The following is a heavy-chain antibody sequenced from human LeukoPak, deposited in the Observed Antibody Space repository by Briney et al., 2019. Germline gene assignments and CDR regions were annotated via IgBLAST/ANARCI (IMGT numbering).Heavy chain of an antibody. CDR2: INPSGGST. CDR1: GYTFTSYY. D-gene: IGHD3-9*01. J-gene: IGHJ4*02. CDR3: ARGKLRYFDWLLAFDY. Sequence: GASVKVSCKASGYTFTSYYMHWVRQAPGQGLEWMGIINPSGGSTSYAQKFQGRVTMTRDMSTSTAYMELSRLRSDDTAVYYCARGKLRYFDWLLAFDYWGQGTLVTVSS. V-gene: IGHV1-46*01.